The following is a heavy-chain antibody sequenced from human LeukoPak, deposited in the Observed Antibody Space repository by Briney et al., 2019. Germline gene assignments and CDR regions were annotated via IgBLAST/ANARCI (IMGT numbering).Heavy chain of an antibody. CDR3: ARGGAARLYYYYYYMDV. J-gene: IGHJ6*03. V-gene: IGHV1-2*02. CDR2: INPNSGGT. D-gene: IGHD6-6*01. CDR1: GYTFTNDG. Sequence: ASVKVSCKASGYTFTNDGISWVRQAPGQGLEWMGWINPNSGGTNYAQKFQGRVTMTRDTSISTAYMELSRLRSDDTAVYYCARGGAARLYYYYYYMDVWGKGTTVTVSS.